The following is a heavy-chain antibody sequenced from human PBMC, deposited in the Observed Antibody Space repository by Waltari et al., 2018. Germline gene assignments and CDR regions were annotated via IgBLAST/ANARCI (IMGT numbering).Heavy chain of an antibody. CDR1: GFTVRSNY. CDR2: IYSGGST. Sequence: EVQLVESGGGLIQPGGSLRLSCAAPGFTVRSNYMSGVRQAPGKGVEWVSVIYSGGSTYYADSVKGRFTISRDNSKNTLYLQMNSLRAEDTAVYYCARDLVGYFDYWGQGTLVTVSS. V-gene: IGHV3-53*01. CDR3: ARDLVGYFDY. D-gene: IGHD1-26*01. J-gene: IGHJ4*02.